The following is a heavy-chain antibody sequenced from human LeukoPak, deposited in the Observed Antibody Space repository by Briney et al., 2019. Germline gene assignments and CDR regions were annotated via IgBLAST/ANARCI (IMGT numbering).Heavy chain of an antibody. D-gene: IGHD1-26*01. Sequence: SETLSLTCAVYGGSFSGYYWSWIRQPPGKGLEWIGEINHSGSTNYNPSLKSRVTISVDTSKNQFSLKLSSVTAADTAFYYCASQGHHGKIVGTALSYFYMDVWGKGTTVTVSS. V-gene: IGHV4-34*01. CDR3: ASQGHHGKIVGTALSYFYMDV. CDR2: INHSGST. CDR1: GGSFSGYY. J-gene: IGHJ6*03.